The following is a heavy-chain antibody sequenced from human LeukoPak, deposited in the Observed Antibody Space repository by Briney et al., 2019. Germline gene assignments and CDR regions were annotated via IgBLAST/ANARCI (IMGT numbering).Heavy chain of an antibody. CDR3: AKEGLGYSSSWGSYNWFDP. CDR2: ISYDGSNK. D-gene: IGHD6-6*01. CDR1: GFTFSSYG. J-gene: IGHJ5*02. V-gene: IGHV3-30*18. Sequence: GGSLRLSCAASGFTFSSYGMHWVRQAPGKGLEWVAVISYDGSNKYYADSVKGRFTISRDNSKNTLYLQMNSLRAEDTAVYYCAKEGLGYSSSWGSYNWFDPWGQGTLVTVSS.